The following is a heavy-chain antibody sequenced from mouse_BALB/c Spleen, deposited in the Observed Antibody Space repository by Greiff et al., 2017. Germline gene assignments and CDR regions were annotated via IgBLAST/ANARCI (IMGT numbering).Heavy chain of an antibody. Sequence: DVMLVESGGGLVKPGGSLKLSCAASGFTFSDYYMYWVRQTPEKRLEWVATISDGGSYTYYPDSVKGRFTISRDNAKNNLYLQMSSLKSEDTAMYYCARDDGYYEYAMDYWGQGTSVTVSS. D-gene: IGHD2-3*01. CDR3: ARDDGYYEYAMDY. V-gene: IGHV5-4*02. CDR2: ISDGGSYT. CDR1: GFTFSDYY. J-gene: IGHJ4*01.